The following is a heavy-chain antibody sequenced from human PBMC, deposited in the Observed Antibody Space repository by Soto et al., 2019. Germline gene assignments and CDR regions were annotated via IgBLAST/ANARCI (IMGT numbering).Heavy chain of an antibody. V-gene: IGHV1-18*01. J-gene: IGHJ5*02. CDR3: ARLDFWSGYYPNWFDP. CDR1: GYTFTSYG. D-gene: IGHD3-3*01. Sequence: ASVKVSCKASGYTFTSYGISWVRQAPGQGLEWMGWISAYNGNTNYAQKLQGRVTMTTDTSTSTAYMELRSLRSDDTAVYYCARLDFWSGYYPNWFDPWGQGTLVTVSS. CDR2: ISAYNGNT.